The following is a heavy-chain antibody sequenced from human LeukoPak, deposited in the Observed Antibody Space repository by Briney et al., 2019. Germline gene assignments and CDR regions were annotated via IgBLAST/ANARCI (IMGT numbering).Heavy chain of an antibody. Sequence: PGGSVSLFCAASGFTFSSYDVHWVRQATGKGLEWVSGIGSAGDTYYPASVKGRFTISRENGKKSLYLQMNSLRAGDSAVYYCARAGGSGWYAFGVRGPGTMVTVSS. CDR1: GFTFSSYD. D-gene: IGHD6-13*01. CDR2: IGSAGDT. J-gene: IGHJ3*01. CDR3: ARAGGSGWYAFGV. V-gene: IGHV3-13*04.